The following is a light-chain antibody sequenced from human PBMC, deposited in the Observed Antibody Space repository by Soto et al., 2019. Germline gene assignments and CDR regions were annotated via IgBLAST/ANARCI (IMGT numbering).Light chain of an antibody. CDR2: GAS. CDR3: QQYGRSPST. CDR1: QSVSNNY. J-gene: IGKJ4*01. V-gene: IGKV3-20*01. Sequence: EIVLTQSPGTLSLSPGERATLSCRASQSVSNNYLAWYQQKPGQAPRLLIYGASSRATGIPDRFSGGGSGTDFTLTISGLEPEDFAVYYCQQYGRSPSTFGGGTKVDI.